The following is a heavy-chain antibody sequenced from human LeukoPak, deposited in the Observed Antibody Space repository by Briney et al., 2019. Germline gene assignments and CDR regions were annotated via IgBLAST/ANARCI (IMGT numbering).Heavy chain of an antibody. D-gene: IGHD1-26*01. CDR3: VRGMIPSGATLGDLSEDY. J-gene: IGHJ4*02. CDR1: GYTFPSYY. Sequence: ASVNVSRKASGYTFPSYYLHWVRQAPAQGLEWMGIINHSGGSTNYPQKLHGRVTMTRDSSPSTVYVELNSQSSEGTAVYYCVRGMIPSGATLGDLSEDYWGQGTLVTVSS. V-gene: IGHV1-46*01. CDR2: INHSGGST.